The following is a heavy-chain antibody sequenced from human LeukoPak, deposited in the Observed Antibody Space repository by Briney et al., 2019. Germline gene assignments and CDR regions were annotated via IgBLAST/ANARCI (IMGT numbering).Heavy chain of an antibody. CDR2: ISSSSSYI. D-gene: IGHD2-21*01. Sequence: GGSLRLSCAASGFTFSSYSMTWVRQAPGKGLEWVSSISSSSSYIYYADPVKGRFTISRDNAKNSLYLQMNSLRAEDTAVYYCARDSLLNRVGFDYWGQGTLVTVSS. CDR1: GFTFSSYS. J-gene: IGHJ4*02. CDR3: ARDSLLNRVGFDY. V-gene: IGHV3-21*01.